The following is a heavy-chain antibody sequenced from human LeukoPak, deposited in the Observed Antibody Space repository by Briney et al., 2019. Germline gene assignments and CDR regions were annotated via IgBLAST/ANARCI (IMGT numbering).Heavy chain of an antibody. CDR2: ISASGGST. D-gene: IGHD1-1*01. V-gene: IGHV3-23*01. CDR1: GFTFSNYN. Sequence: GGSLRLSCAASGFTFSNYNMNWVRQAPGKGLEWVSAISASGGSTDYADSVKGRFTISRENSKNTLYLQMNSLRVEDTAVYYCARCTTGRTFGSLREIKRSREIDYWGQGTLVTVSS. J-gene: IGHJ4*02. CDR3: ARCTTGRTFGSLREIKRSREIDY.